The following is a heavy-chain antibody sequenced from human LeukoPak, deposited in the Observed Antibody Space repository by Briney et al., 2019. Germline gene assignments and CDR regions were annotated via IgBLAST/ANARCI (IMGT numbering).Heavy chain of an antibody. Sequence: PSETLSLTCAVSGGSISSGGYSWSWIRQPPGKGLEWIGYIYYSGSTYYNPSLKSRVTISVDTSKNQFSLKLSSVTAADTAVYYCARNNYGSGTKFKYWGQGTLVTVSS. CDR1: GGSISSGGYS. CDR3: ARNNYGSGTKFKY. CDR2: IYYSGST. J-gene: IGHJ4*02. V-gene: IGHV4-30-4*07. D-gene: IGHD3-10*01.